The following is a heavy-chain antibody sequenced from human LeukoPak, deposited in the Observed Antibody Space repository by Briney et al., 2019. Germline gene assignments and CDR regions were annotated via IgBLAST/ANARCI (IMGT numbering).Heavy chain of an antibody. J-gene: IGHJ2*01. D-gene: IGHD3-9*01. CDR2: IYHSGST. CDR1: GYSISSGYY. CDR3: ARERGGGPVLRYFDWFRYFDL. V-gene: IGHV4-38-2*02. Sequence: PSETLSLTCTVFGYSISSGYYWGWIRQPPGKGLEWIGSIYHSGSTYYNPSLKSRVTISVDTSKNQFSLKLSSVTAADTAVYYCARERGGGPVLRYFDWFRYFDLWGRGTLVTVSS.